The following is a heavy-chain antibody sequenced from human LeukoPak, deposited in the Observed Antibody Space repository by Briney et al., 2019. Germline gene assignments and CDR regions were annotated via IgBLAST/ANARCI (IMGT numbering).Heavy chain of an antibody. CDR3: ARVGGGLAIRF. V-gene: IGHV1-8*03. J-gene: IGHJ4*02. CDR1: GYTFTSYD. Sequence: ASVKVSCKASGYTFTSYDINWVRQATGQGLEWMGWMSPNSGNTGYAQKLQGRVTITRNTSISTAYMELSSLRSEDTAVYYCARVGGGLAIRFWGQGTLVAVSS. CDR2: MSPNSGNT. D-gene: IGHD3-16*01.